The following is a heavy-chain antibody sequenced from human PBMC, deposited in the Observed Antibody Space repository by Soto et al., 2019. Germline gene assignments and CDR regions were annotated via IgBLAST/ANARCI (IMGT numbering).Heavy chain of an antibody. Sequence: QVQLVESGGGVVQPGRSLRLSCAASGFTFSSYGMHWVRQAPGKGLEWVAVIWYDGSNKYYADSVKGRFTISRDNSKNTLYLQMNSLRAEETAVYYCARDFEPKYSSGWTGAFDYWGQGSLVTVSS. J-gene: IGHJ4*02. CDR3: ARDFEPKYSSGWTGAFDY. D-gene: IGHD6-19*01. CDR1: GFTFSSYG. V-gene: IGHV3-33*01. CDR2: IWYDGSNK.